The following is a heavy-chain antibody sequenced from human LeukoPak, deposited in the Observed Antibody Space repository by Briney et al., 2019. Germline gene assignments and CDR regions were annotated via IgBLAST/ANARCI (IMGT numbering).Heavy chain of an antibody. Sequence: ASVKVSCKASGGTFSSYAISWVRQAPGQGLEWMGGIIPIFGTANYAQKFQGRVTITADESTSTAYMELSSLRSEDTAVYYCARFLSIVVVPAAIGGWFDPWGQGTLVTVSS. CDR2: IIPIFGTA. D-gene: IGHD2-2*01. V-gene: IGHV1-69*13. CDR1: GGTFSSYA. J-gene: IGHJ5*02. CDR3: ARFLSIVVVPAAIGGWFDP.